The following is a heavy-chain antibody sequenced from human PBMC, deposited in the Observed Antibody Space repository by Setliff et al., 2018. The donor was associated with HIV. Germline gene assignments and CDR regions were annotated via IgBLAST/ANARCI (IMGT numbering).Heavy chain of an antibody. CDR3: VRNSFDYVEEE. CDR1: GDSVNSYNYY. Sequence: KPSETLSLTCKVSGDSVNSYNYYWSWIRQHPGKGLEWIGYIYYSGSSYYNPSVRSRVIMSLDTSENHFSLKLSSVTAADTAVYYCVRNSFDYVEEEWGQGTQVTVS. J-gene: IGHJ4*02. CDR2: IYYSGSS. D-gene: IGHD3-9*01. V-gene: IGHV4-31*03.